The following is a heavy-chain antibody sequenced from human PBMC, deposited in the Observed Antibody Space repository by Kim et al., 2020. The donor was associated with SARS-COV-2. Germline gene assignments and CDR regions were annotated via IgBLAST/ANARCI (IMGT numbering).Heavy chain of an antibody. Sequence: GGSLRLSCAASGFTFSSYAMHWVRQAPGKGLEWVAVISYDGSNKYYADSVKGRFTISRDNSKNTLYLQMNSLRAEDTAVYYCARDRALNDILTGYYPSYYYYGMDVWGQGTTVTVSS. V-gene: IGHV3-30*04. J-gene: IGHJ6*02. D-gene: IGHD3-9*01. CDR2: ISYDGSNK. CDR3: ARDRALNDILTGYYPSYYYYGMDV. CDR1: GFTFSSYA.